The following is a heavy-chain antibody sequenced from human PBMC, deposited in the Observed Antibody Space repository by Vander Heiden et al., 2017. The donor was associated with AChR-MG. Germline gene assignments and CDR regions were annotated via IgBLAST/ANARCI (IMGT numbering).Heavy chain of an antibody. CDR1: GFPFATYA. CDR2: ISGSGGDI. CDR3: AKRDILVGNYYYFGMDV. Sequence: EVQLLESGGGLVQPGGSLRLSCAASGFPFATYAMTWVRQVPGKGLEWVSAISGSGGDIYYADPVKGRFTISRDNSMHTLYLQMNSLRVEDTAVYYCAKRDILVGNYYYFGMDVWGQGTTVTVSS. J-gene: IGHJ6*02. V-gene: IGHV3-23*01. D-gene: IGHD2-15*01.